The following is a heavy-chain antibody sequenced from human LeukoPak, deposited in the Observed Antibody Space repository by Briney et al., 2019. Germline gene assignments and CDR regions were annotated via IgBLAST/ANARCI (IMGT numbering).Heavy chain of an antibody. J-gene: IGHJ5*02. D-gene: IGHD3-16*02. CDR1: GGSISSYY. V-gene: IGHV4-59*01. Sequence: SETLSLTCTVSGGSISSYYWSWIRQPPGKGLEWIGYIYYSGSTNYNPSLKSRVTISVDSSKNQFSLKLSSVTAADTAVYYCARVARLGELSSHNWFDPWGQGTLVTVSS. CDR2: IYYSGST. CDR3: ARVARLGELSSHNWFDP.